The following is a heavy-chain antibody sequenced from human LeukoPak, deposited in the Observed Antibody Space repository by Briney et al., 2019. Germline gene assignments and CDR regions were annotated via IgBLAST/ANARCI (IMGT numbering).Heavy chain of an antibody. Sequence: SQTLSLTCTVYGGSISSSSYYWGWIRQPPGKGLEWIGSIYYSGSTYYNPSLKSRVTMSVDTSKNQFSLNLNSVTAADTAVYYCARGPTTVTRAFDYWGQGTLVTVSS. CDR3: ARGPTTVTRAFDY. J-gene: IGHJ4*02. V-gene: IGHV4-39*07. CDR2: IYYSGST. D-gene: IGHD4-17*01. CDR1: GGSISSSSYY.